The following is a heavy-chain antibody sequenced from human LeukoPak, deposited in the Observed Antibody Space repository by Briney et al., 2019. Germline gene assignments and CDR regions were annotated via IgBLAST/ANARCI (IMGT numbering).Heavy chain of an antibody. CDR1: GGSFSGYY. CDR2: INHSGST. V-gene: IGHV4-34*01. D-gene: IGHD3-9*01. Sequence: SETLSLTCAVYGGSFSGYYWSWIRQPPGKGLEWIGEINHSGSTNYNPSLKSRVTISVDTSKNQFSLKLSSVTAADTAVYYCARRRLSIAIFYYWGQGTLVTVSS. CDR3: ARRRLSIAIFYY. J-gene: IGHJ4*02.